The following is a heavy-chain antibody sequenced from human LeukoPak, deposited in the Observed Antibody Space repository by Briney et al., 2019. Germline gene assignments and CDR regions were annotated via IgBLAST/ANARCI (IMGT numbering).Heavy chain of an antibody. Sequence: TSVRVSCKASGFTFTNSAMQWVRQARGQPLEWIGWIVVGSGNTNHAQKFQERVTITRDMSTSTAYMELGSLRSEDTAVYYCAAVNSGSNFDGFDIWGQGTMVTVSS. CDR3: AAVNSGSNFDGFDI. J-gene: IGHJ3*02. V-gene: IGHV1-58*02. CDR1: GFTFTNSA. CDR2: IVVGSGNT. D-gene: IGHD1-26*01.